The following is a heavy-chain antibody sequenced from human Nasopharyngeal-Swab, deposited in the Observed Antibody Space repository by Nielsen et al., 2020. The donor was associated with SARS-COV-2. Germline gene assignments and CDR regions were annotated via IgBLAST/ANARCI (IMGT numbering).Heavy chain of an antibody. CDR3: ARHGVAEDY. CDR2: NGAYNGNT. Sequence: WVRQAPGQGLEWMGWNGAYNGNTNYAQKFQDRVTMTTDTSTSTVYMELRSLRSDDTAVYYCARHGVAEDYWGQGTLVTVSS. D-gene: IGHD3-3*01. J-gene: IGHJ4*02. V-gene: IGHV1-18*01.